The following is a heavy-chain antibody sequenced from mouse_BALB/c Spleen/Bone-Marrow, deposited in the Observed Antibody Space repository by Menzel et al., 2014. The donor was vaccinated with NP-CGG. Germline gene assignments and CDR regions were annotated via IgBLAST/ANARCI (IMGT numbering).Heavy chain of an antibody. J-gene: IGHJ2*01. CDR2: ISSGSSTI. CDR3: VRSGSSSGYFDY. D-gene: IGHD1-1*01. V-gene: IGHV5-17*02. CDR1: GFTFSSFG. Sequence: DVHLVESGGGLVQPGGSRKLSCAASGFTFSSFGMHWVRQAPEKGLEWAAYISSGSSTIYYADTVMGRFTISRDNPKNTLFLQMTSLRSEDTAMYYCVRSGSSSGYFDYWGQGTTLTVSS.